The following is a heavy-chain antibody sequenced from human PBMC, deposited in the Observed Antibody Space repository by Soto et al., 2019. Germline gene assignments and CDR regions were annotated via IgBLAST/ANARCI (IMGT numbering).Heavy chain of an antibody. D-gene: IGHD3-10*01. CDR1: GGSISSVGYY. CDR3: ARDYYGSGIGGHWFDP. J-gene: IGHJ5*02. Sequence: QVQLQESGPGLVKPSQTLSLTCTVSGGSISSVGYYWSWIRQHPGKGLEGIGYIYYSGSTYYNPSLKSRVTKSEDTSKNQFSLKLSSVTAADTAVYYCARDYYGSGIGGHWFDPWGQGTLVTVSS. V-gene: IGHV4-31*03. CDR2: IYYSGST.